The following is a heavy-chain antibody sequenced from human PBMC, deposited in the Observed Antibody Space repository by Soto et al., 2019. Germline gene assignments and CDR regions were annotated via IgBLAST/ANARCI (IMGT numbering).Heavy chain of an antibody. J-gene: IGHJ5*02. D-gene: IGHD4-17*01. CDR2: IYWDDDK. CDR3: ALPVPDFGDYVAWFDP. CDR1: GVSLSTRGVG. Sequence: QITLKESGPTLVKPTQTLTLTCTFSGVSLSTRGVGVGWIRQPPGKALEWLPLIYWDDDKRYSPSLKSRLTITKDTSKIQVVITMTNMDPVHTATYYCALPVPDFGDYVAWFDPWGQASLITVSS. V-gene: IGHV2-5*02.